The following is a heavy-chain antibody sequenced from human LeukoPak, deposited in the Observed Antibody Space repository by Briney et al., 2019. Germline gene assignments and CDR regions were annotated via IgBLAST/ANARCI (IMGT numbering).Heavy chain of an antibody. CDR1: GFTFNKDG. V-gene: IGHV3-23*01. D-gene: IGHD6-19*01. J-gene: IGHJ4*02. Sequence: GGSLRLSCAASGFTFNKDGMSWVRQAPGKGLEWVSPVNENGAETHYADSVKGRFTISRDNSKNSVLLQMNSLRAGDTALYYCTKGDGGWYPIDYWGQGTLVIVSS. CDR3: TKGDGGWYPIDY. CDR2: VNENGAET.